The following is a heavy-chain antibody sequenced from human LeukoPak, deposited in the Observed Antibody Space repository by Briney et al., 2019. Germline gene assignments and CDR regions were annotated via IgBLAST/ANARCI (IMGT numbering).Heavy chain of an antibody. Sequence: GGSLRLSCAASGFTFSSYWMHWVRQVPGQGLVWVSHIDGDGRITNYVDSVKGRFTISRDNAKNSLYLQMNSLRAEDTAVYYCARDPRSIAARSTSGVIDYWGQGTLVTVSS. CDR2: IDGDGRIT. D-gene: IGHD6-6*01. J-gene: IGHJ4*02. V-gene: IGHV3-74*01. CDR1: GFTFSSYW. CDR3: ARDPRSIAARSTSGVIDY.